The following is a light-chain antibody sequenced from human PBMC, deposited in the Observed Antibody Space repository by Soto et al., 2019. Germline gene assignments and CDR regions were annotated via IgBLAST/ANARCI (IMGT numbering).Light chain of an antibody. Sequence: QSVLTQPASVSGSPGQSIAISCTGSSSDIGIYKYVSWYQQHPGKVPKLIIYEVTNRPSGVSNRFSGSKSGNTASLTISGLQVEDEAEYFCGSYTGSITYVFGTGTKVTVL. CDR3: GSYTGSITYV. CDR2: EVT. CDR1: SSDIGIYKY. V-gene: IGLV2-14*01. J-gene: IGLJ1*01.